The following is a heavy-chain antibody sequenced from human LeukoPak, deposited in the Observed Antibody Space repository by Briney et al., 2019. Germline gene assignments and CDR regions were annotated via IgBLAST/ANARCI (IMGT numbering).Heavy chain of an antibody. V-gene: IGHV3-15*01. CDR3: ARVFWEKDGFIGAFDI. CDR1: GFTFSNAW. CDR2: IKSKTDGGTT. Sequence: GGSLRLSCAAPGFTFSNAWMSWVRQAPGKGLEWVGRIKSKTDGGTTDYAAPVKGRFTISRDDSKNTLYLQMNSLRAEDTAVYYCARVFWEKDGFIGAFDIWGQGTMVTVSS. J-gene: IGHJ3*02. D-gene: IGHD3-3*01.